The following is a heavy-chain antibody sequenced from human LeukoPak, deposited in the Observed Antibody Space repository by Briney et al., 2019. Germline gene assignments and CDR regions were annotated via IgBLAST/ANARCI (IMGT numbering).Heavy chain of an antibody. CDR1: GFTFSSYS. J-gene: IGHJ6*03. Sequence: PGGSLRLSCAASGFTFSSYSMNWVRQAPGKGLEWVSSISSSSSYIYYADSVKGRFTISRDNAKNSLYLQMNSLRAEDTAVFYLARGREYYGSGSYYNQHFYYYMDVWGKGNTVTVSS. CDR2: ISSSSSYI. V-gene: IGHV3-21*01. CDR3: ARGREYYGSGSYYNQHFYYYMDV. D-gene: IGHD3-10*01.